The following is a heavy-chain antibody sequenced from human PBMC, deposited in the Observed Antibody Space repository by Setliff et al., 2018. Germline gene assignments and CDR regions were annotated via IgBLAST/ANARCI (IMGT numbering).Heavy chain of an antibody. V-gene: IGHV1-18*01. CDR1: GYNFAESI. J-gene: IGHJ4*02. D-gene: IGHD2-8*01. CDR2: ISAYNGHT. Sequence: ASVKVSCKASGYNFAESIVSWVRQAPGQGLEWMGWISAYNGHTYSAQKFQARVTLTTDTSTNMAYMELWGLRSDDTTIYYCLRLVRYCTTIACHRTLGEEVWGQGTLVTVSS. CDR3: LRLVRYCTTIACHRTLGEEV.